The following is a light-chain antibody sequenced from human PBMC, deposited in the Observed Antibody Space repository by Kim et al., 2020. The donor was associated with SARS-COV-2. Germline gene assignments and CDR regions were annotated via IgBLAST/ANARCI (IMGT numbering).Light chain of an antibody. V-gene: IGKV2-28*01. CDR1: QSLLYKDGYTY. CDR2: LTS. Sequence: DIVMTQSPLSLPVTPGEPTPISCRSSQSLLYKDGYTYLDWYLQKPGQSPQVLIYLTSDRAPGVPDRFSGSGSGTDFTLRISRVEAEDVGVYYCMQALQSPITFGRGTRLDIK. J-gene: IGKJ5*01. CDR3: MQALQSPIT.